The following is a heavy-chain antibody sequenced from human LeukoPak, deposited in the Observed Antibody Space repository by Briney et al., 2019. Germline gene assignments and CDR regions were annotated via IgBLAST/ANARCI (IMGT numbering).Heavy chain of an antibody. D-gene: IGHD5-18*01. Sequence: ASVKVSCKSSGYTFTTYGITWVRQATGQGLEWMGWISTYNGNTNYAQKLQGRVTMTTDTSTSTAYMELRSLRSDDTAMYYCARDRMDTGTYFDYWGQGTLVTVSS. CDR1: GYTFTTYG. CDR3: ARDRMDTGTYFDY. V-gene: IGHV1-18*01. J-gene: IGHJ4*02. CDR2: ISTYNGNT.